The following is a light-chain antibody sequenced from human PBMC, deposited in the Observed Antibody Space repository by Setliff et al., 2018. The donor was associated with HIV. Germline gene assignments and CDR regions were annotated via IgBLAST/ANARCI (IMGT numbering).Light chain of an antibody. CDR1: SSDFGSYNL. CDR2: EGT. V-gene: IGLV2-23*01. J-gene: IGLJ2*01. CDR3: CSYAGDSSYVV. Sequence: QSVLTQPASVSGSPGQSITISCTGASSDFGSYNLVSWYQQHPGKVPKLLIYEGTKRPSGVSSRFSGSKSGNTASLTISGLQAEDEAGYYCCSYAGDSSYVVFGGGTKVTVL.